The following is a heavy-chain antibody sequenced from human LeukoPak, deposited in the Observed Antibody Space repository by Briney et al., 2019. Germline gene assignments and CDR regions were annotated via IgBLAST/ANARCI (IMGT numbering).Heavy chain of an antibody. CDR3: ARDPSYGDYQFRFDSMPEGPAYYFDY. Sequence: SETLSLTCTVSGGSISSYYWSWIRQPPGKGLEWIGYIYYSGSTNYNPSLKSRVTISVDTSKNQFSLKLSSVTAADTAVYYCARDPSYGDYQFRFDSMPEGPAYYFDYWGQGTLVTVSS. J-gene: IGHJ4*02. CDR1: GGSISSYY. D-gene: IGHD4-17*01. CDR2: IYYSGST. V-gene: IGHV4-59*12.